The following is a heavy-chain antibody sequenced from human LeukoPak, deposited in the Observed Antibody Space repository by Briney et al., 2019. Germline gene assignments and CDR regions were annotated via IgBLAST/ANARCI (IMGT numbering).Heavy chain of an antibody. V-gene: IGHV3-7*01. D-gene: IGHD1-26*01. Sequence: GGSLRLSCAASGFTFSSYWMSRVRQAPGKGLEWVANIKQDGSEKYYVDSVKGRFTISRDNAKNSLYLQMNSLRAEDTAVYYCAGGGSYFGENWFDPWGQGTLVTVSS. CDR2: IKQDGSEK. J-gene: IGHJ5*02. CDR3: AGGGSYFGENWFDP. CDR1: GFTFSSYW.